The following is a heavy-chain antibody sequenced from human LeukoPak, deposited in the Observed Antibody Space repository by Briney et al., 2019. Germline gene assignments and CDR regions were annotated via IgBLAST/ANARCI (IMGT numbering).Heavy chain of an antibody. Sequence: PSETLSLTCTVSGGSISSYYWSWIRQPAGKGLEWIGRIYTSGSTNYNPSLQSRVTMSVDTSKNQFSLKLSSVTAADTAVCYCARGHTTYYYYGMDVWGQGTTVTVSS. CDR3: ARGHTTYYYYGMDV. D-gene: IGHD1-14*01. CDR1: GGSISSYY. J-gene: IGHJ6*02. V-gene: IGHV4-4*07. CDR2: IYTSGST.